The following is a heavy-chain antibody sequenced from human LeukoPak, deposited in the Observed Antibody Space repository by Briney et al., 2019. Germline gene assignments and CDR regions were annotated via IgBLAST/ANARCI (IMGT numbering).Heavy chain of an antibody. D-gene: IGHD3-22*01. CDR1: GFTFSSYA. Sequence: GGSLRLSCAASGFTFSSYAMSWVRQAPGKGLEWVSAISGSGGSTYYADSVKGRFTISRDNSKNTLYLQMNSLRAEDTAVYYCAKDPCYYDSSGYPRYFDYWGQGTLVTVSS. CDR2: ISGSGGST. J-gene: IGHJ4*02. CDR3: AKDPCYYDSSGYPRYFDY. V-gene: IGHV3-23*01.